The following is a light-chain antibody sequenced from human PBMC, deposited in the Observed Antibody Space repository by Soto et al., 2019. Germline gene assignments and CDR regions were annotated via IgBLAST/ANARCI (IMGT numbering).Light chain of an antibody. CDR1: SGHSSYA. V-gene: IGLV4-69*01. CDR3: QTWGTGFQV. J-gene: IGLJ2*01. CDR2: LNNDGSH. Sequence: QSVLTQPPSASASLGASVKLTCTLSSGHSSYAIAWHQEQPEKGPRYLMDLNNDGSHTKGDGIPDRFSGSSSGAERYLIISSLQSEDEADYYCQTWGTGFQVFGGGTKLTVL.